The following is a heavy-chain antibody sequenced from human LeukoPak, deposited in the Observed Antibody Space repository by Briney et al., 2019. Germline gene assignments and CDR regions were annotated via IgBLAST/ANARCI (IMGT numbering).Heavy chain of an antibody. V-gene: IGHV4-39*02. D-gene: IGHD3-10*01. CDR3: ARDRGAYYYGSGSYKGVDY. CDR1: GGSISSSSYY. Sequence: NPSETLSLTCTVSGGSISSSSYYWGWIRQPPGKGLEWIGSIYYSGSTYYNPSLKSRVTISVDTSKNQFSLKLSSVTAADTAVHYCARDRGAYYYGSGSYKGVDYWGQGTLVTVSS. CDR2: IYYSGST. J-gene: IGHJ4*02.